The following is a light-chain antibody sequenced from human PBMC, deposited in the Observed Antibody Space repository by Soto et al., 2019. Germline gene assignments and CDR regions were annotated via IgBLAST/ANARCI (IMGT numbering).Light chain of an antibody. CDR1: SSDVGPYNF. J-gene: IGLJ1*01. CDR2: DVN. V-gene: IGLV2-11*01. CDR3: CSYAGSYTYV. Sequence: HSVLTQPRSVSGSPGQSVTISCTGTSSDVGPYNFISWYQQHPDKAPRLMIYDVNKRPSGVPDRFSGSKSGNTASLTISGLQTEDEADYYCCSYAGSYTYVFGTGTKVTVL.